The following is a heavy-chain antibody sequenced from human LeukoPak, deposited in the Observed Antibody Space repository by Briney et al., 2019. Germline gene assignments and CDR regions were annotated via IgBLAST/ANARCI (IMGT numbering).Heavy chain of an antibody. CDR3: AKAIVVPAAIRYFDY. J-gene: IGHJ4*02. V-gene: IGHV3-23*01. Sequence: GGSLRLSCAASGFTISSYAMSWVRQAPGKGLEWVSAISGSGGSTYYADSVKGRFTISRDNSKNTLYLQMNSLRAEDTAVYYCAKAIVVPAAIRYFDYWGQGTLVTVSS. CDR1: GFTISSYA. D-gene: IGHD2-2*01. CDR2: ISGSGGST.